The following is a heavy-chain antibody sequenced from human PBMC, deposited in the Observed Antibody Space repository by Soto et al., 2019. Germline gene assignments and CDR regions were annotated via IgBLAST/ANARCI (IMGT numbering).Heavy chain of an antibody. CDR3: ALAGYDSNYYAVTPLSAGHF. Sequence: QVQLVVSGGGLVKPGGSLRISCAASGFTFSDYYISWIRQAPGKGLEWVSYISSRGSIIYYADSVKGRFTISRDNSKNSMYLQMNILRAEDTAVYYCALAGYDSNYYAVTPLSAGHFWGQGTLVTVSS. V-gene: IGHV3-11*01. CDR1: GFTFSDYY. D-gene: IGHD4-4*01. J-gene: IGHJ4*02. CDR2: ISSRGSII.